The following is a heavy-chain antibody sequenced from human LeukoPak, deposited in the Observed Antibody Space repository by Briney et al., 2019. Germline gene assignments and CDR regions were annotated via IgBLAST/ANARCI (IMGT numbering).Heavy chain of an antibody. J-gene: IGHJ4*02. Sequence: GGSLRLSCAASGFTLSSYAMHWVRQAPGKELEWVAVISYDGSNKYYADSVKGRFTISRDNSKNTLYLQMNSLRAEDTAVYYCAKKALYYYDRGYFDYWGQGTLVTVSS. CDR1: GFTLSSYA. CDR2: ISYDGSNK. V-gene: IGHV3-30*04. D-gene: IGHD3-22*01. CDR3: AKKALYYYDRGYFDY.